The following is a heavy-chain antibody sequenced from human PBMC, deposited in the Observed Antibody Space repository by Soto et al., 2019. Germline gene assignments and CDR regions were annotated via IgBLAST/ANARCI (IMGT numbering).Heavy chain of an antibody. CDR2: IFYSGTT. CDR1: GGTISSGGYY. Sequence: SQTLCLPCTVAGGTISSGGYYWSWIRQHPGKGLEWIGYIFYSGTTYYNPSLKSRVTISVDTSKNQFSLKLSSVTAADTAVYYCARSVDPWGQGTLVTVSS. V-gene: IGHV4-31*03. J-gene: IGHJ5*02. CDR3: ARSVDP.